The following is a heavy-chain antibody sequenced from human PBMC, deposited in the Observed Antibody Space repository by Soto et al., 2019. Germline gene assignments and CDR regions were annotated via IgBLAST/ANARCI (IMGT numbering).Heavy chain of an antibody. V-gene: IGHV1-24*01. CDR3: ATDLYSHYDPGA. J-gene: IGHJ5*02. CDR1: GYTLTELS. D-gene: IGHD3-3*01. CDR2: FDPEDGET. Sequence: ASVKVSCKVSGYTLTELSMHWVRQAPGKGLEWMGGFDPEDGETIYAQKFQGRVTMTEDTSTDTAYMELSSQRSEDTAVYYCATDLYSHYDPGAWGQGTLVTVSS.